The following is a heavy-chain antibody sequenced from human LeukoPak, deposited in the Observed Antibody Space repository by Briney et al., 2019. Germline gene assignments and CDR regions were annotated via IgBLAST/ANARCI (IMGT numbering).Heavy chain of an antibody. CDR1: GGSITNYY. Sequence: SETLSLTCTVSGGSITNYYWSWIRQPPGKGLEWIGYIHYSGSTKYKSSLKSRVTISVDTSKNQFSLKLSSVTAADTAVYYCARITYYYDSSGLFDYWGQGTLVTVSS. J-gene: IGHJ4*02. D-gene: IGHD3-22*01. CDR3: ARITYYYDSSGLFDY. V-gene: IGHV4-59*08. CDR2: IHYSGST.